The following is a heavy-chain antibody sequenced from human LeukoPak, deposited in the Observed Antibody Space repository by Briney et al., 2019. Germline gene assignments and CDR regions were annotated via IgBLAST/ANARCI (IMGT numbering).Heavy chain of an antibody. CDR2: IYYSGST. CDR1: GGSISSYY. J-gene: IGHJ4*02. CDR3: ARAAGVLRYFDWLPDHFDY. Sequence: PSDTLSLTCTVSGGSISSYYWSWIRQPPGKGLEWIGYIYYSGSTNYNPSLKSRVTISVDTSKNQFSLKLSSVTAADTAVYYCARAAGVLRYFDWLPDHFDYWGQGTLVTVSS. D-gene: IGHD3-9*01. V-gene: IGHV4-59*07.